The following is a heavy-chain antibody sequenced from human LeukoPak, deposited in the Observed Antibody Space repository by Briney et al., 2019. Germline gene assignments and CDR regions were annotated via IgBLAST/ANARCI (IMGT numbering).Heavy chain of an antibody. CDR3: AHTYYTSGFYFDY. Sequence: SGPTLVNPTYTFTLTCTFFGFSLTTLGVGVGWIGQPPGKALEWVAVIYCDDDKRYSPSLTSRPALTKPTSKHQVVLTMTNRDPLDTATYYCAHTYYTSGFYFDYWGQGALVTVSS. V-gene: IGHV2-5*02. CDR1: GFSLTTLGVG. CDR2: IYCDDDK. J-gene: IGHJ4*02. D-gene: IGHD3-10*01.